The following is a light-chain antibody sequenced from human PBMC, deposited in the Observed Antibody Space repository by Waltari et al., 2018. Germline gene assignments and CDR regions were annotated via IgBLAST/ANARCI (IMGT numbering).Light chain of an antibody. CDR1: QGISHY. CDR3: QQYYGYPLT. V-gene: IGKV1-8*01. CDR2: DAS. J-gene: IGKJ3*01. Sequence: AIQITQSPSSLSASTGDKVTITCRASQGISHYLAWYQQKPGKAPTHLIYDASTLQIGVPSRFSGSGSGTDFTLTISCLQSEDFATFYCQQYYGYPLTFGPGTKVDVK.